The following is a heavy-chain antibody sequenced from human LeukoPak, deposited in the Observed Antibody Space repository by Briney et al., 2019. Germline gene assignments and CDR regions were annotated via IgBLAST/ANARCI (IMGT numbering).Heavy chain of an antibody. CDR3: ARDGSCSSTSCYPDY. CDR1: GFTFSSYW. J-gene: IGHJ4*02. D-gene: IGHD2-2*01. V-gene: IGHV3-74*01. CDR2: INTDGSST. Sequence: GGSLRLSCAASGFTFSSYWMHWVRHAPGKGLVWVSRINTDGSSTSYADSVKGRFTISRDNAKNTLYLQMNSLRAEDTALYYCARDGSCSSTSCYPDYWGQGTLVTVSS.